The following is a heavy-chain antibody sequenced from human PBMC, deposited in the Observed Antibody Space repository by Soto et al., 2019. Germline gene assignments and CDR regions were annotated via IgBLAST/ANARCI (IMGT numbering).Heavy chain of an antibody. V-gene: IGHV4-31*03. D-gene: IGHD2-15*01. CDR1: GGSIRTDGYY. Sequence: TLSLTGSVSGGSIRTDGYYWSWIRQLPGKGLEWMGYIYHSGTTYHNPSLKRRLSMSVDTTKNQFTLNLNAVTAADTAVYCCGSAATSRISSYGMDVWGQGTMVTVSS. CDR3: GSAATSRISSYGMDV. CDR2: IYHSGTT. J-gene: IGHJ6*02.